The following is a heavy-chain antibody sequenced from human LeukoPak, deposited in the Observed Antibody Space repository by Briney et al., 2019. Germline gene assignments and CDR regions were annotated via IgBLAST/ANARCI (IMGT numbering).Heavy chain of an antibody. CDR1: GFTFDDYA. CDR3: AREGGSYYCTGRPCYDY. J-gene: IGHJ4*02. V-gene: IGHV3-9*01. D-gene: IGHD1-26*01. Sequence: GGSLRLSCAASGFTFDDYAMHWVRQAPGKGLEWVSGISWNSGSIGYADSAKGRFTISRDNAKNSLYLQMNSLRAEDTAVYYCAREGGSYYCTGRPCYDYWGQGTLVTVSS. CDR2: ISWNSGSI.